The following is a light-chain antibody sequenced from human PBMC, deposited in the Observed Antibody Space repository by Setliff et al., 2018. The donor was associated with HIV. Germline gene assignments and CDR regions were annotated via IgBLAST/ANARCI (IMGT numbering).Light chain of an antibody. CDR1: TSDVGGYNF. Sequence: QSVLTQPRSVSGSPGQSVTISCTGATSDVGGYNFVSWYQHHPGKAPKLIIYEVNNRPSGVSDRFSGSKSGNMASLTISGLQAEDEAHYYCSSYTRSSTLVFGGGTK. J-gene: IGLJ3*02. V-gene: IGLV2-14*01. CDR2: EVN. CDR3: SSYTRSSTLV.